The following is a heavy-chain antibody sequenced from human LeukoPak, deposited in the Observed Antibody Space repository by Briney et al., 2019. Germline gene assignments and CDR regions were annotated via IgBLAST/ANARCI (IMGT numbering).Heavy chain of an antibody. J-gene: IGHJ6*03. Sequence: PSETLSLTCTVSGGSISSGSYYWSWIRQPAGKGLEWIGRIYTSGSTNYNPSLKSRVTISVDTSKNQFSLKLSSVTAADTAVYYCAREGRGYYYYYMDVWGKETTVTISS. CDR3: AREGRGYYYYYMDV. CDR2: IYTSGST. CDR1: GGSISSGSYY. D-gene: IGHD5-24*01. V-gene: IGHV4-61*02.